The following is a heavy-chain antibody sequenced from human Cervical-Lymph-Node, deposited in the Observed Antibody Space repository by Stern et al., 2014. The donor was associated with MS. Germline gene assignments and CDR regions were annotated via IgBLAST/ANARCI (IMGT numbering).Heavy chain of an antibody. D-gene: IGHD2-21*01. CDR3: ARVPLVVLVPTRGDAFDI. CDR1: GGTFSSYT. CDR2: IIPMYDIA. J-gene: IGHJ3*02. V-gene: IGHV1-69*09. Sequence: VQLVESGAEVRKPGSSVRVSCKTSGGTFSSYTISWVRQVPGQGLEWMGRIIPMYDIANYAQKFQGRVTITADKSTSTAYMELSSLRSEDTAVYYCARVPLVVLVPTRGDAFDIWGQGTKVTVSS.